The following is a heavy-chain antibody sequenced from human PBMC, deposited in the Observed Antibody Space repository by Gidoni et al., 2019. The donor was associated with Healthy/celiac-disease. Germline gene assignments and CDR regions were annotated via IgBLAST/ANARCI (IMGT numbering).Heavy chain of an antibody. V-gene: IGHV3-48*02. J-gene: IGHJ6*02. D-gene: IGHD6-19*01. CDR3: ARGVELRSGWYGGGPPWGYYYGMDV. Sequence: EVQLVESGGGLVQPGGSLRLSCAASGFTFSSYSMNWVRPAPGKGLEWVSYISSSSSTIYYADSVKGRFTISRDNAKNSLYLQMNSLRDKDTAVYYCARGVELRSGWYGGGPPWGYYYGMDVWGQGTTVTVSS. CDR2: ISSSSSTI. CDR1: GFTFSSYS.